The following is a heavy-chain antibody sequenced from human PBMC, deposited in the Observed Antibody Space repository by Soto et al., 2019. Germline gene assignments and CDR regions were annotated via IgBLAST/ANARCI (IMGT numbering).Heavy chain of an antibody. CDR2: ISGSGGST. D-gene: IGHD6-19*01. V-gene: IGHV3-23*01. CDR1: GFTFSNYA. J-gene: IGHJ4*02. CDR3: ASRNSGWYFDY. Sequence: EVQLLESGGGLVQPGGSLRLSCAASGFTFSNYAMNWVRQAPGKGLEWVSVISGSGGSTYDADSVKGRFTISRDNSKNTRYLQMTSLRDEDTAVYYCASRNSGWYFDYWGQGTLVTVSS.